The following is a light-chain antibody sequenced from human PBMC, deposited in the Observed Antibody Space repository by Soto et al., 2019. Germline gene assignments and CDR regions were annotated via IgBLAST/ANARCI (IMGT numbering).Light chain of an antibody. Sequence: EIVMTQSPATLSVSPGERATLSCRASQSVSSDLAWYHQKPGQAPRLLIYGASTRATGIPARFSGSGSGTEFTLTISSLQSEDFAVYYCQQYNNWPTTFGGGTKVDIK. V-gene: IGKV3-15*01. CDR3: QQYNNWPTT. J-gene: IGKJ4*01. CDR1: QSVSSD. CDR2: GAS.